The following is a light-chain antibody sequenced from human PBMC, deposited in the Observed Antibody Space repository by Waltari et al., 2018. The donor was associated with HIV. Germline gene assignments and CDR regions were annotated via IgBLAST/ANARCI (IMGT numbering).Light chain of an antibody. V-gene: IGLV1-44*01. CDR2: SNN. CDR3: AAWDDSLNGPV. CDR1: SYNIGSNT. Sequence: QSVLPQPPSASGPPGQRVTISCSGSSYNIGSNTVNWYQQLPGTAPKLLIYSNNQRPSGVPDRFSGSKSGTSASLAISGLQSEDEADYYCAAWDDSLNGPVFGGGTKLTVL. J-gene: IGLJ3*02.